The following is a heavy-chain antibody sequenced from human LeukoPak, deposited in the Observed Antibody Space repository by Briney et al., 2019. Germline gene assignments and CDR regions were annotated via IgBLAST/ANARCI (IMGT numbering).Heavy chain of an antibody. J-gene: IGHJ4*02. V-gene: IGHV3-23*01. D-gene: IGHD1-26*01. CDR1: GFTFSTYA. CDR3: AKRGPTGSKYFDF. Sequence: GGSLRLSCAASGFTFSTYAMNWVPQAPGKGLEWGSAISGSAPGTYYADRETGWFTIYRDNPKNSLYLQLNSLRADVTDVYSCAKRGPTGSKYFDFWGQGTLVTVSS. CDR2: ISGSAPGT.